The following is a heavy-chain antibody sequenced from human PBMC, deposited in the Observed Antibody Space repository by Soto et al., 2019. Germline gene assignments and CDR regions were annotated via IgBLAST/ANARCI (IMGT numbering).Heavy chain of an antibody. CDR1: GFTFTSSA. CDR3: AAGYCSGGSCYSAAFDI. V-gene: IGHV1-58*01. J-gene: IGHJ3*02. CDR2: IVVDSGNT. Sequence: SVKVSCKASGFTFTSSAVQWVRQARGQRLEWIGWIVVDSGNTNYAQKFQERVTITRDMSTSTAYMELSSLRSEDTAVYYCAAGYCSGGSCYSAAFDIWGQGTMVTVSS. D-gene: IGHD2-15*01.